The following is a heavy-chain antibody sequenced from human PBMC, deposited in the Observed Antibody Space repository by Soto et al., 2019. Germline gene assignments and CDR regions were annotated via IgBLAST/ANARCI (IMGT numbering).Heavy chain of an antibody. CDR2: IVVGSGNT. D-gene: IGHD2-21*02. CDR1: GFTFTSSA. J-gene: IGHJ4*02. Sequence: SVKVSCKASGFTFTSSAMQWVRQARGQRLEWIGWIVVGSGNTNYAQKFQERVTITRDMSTSTAYMELGSLRSEDTAVYYCAASGYCGGDRYWDYWGQGTLVTVSS. CDR3: AASGYCGGDRYWDY. V-gene: IGHV1-58*02.